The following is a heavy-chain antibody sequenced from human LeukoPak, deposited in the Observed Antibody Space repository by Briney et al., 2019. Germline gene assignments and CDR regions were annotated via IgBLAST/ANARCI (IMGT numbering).Heavy chain of an antibody. J-gene: IGHJ4*02. D-gene: IGHD3-22*01. CDR1: GGSISSYY. CDR3: ARHYYDSSGPFDY. Sequence: PSETLSLTCTVSGGSISSYYWSWIRQPPGKGLEWIGYTYYSGSTNYNPSLKSRVTISVDTSKNQFSLKLSSVTAADTAVYYCARHYYDSSGPFDYWGQGTLVTVSS. CDR2: TYYSGST. V-gene: IGHV4-59*08.